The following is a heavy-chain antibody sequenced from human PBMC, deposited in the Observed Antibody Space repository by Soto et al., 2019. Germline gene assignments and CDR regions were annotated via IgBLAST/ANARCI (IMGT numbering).Heavy chain of an antibody. D-gene: IGHD6-13*01. V-gene: IGHV1-8*01. Sequence: EASVKVSCKASGYTFTSYDINWVRQATGQGLEWMGWMNPNSGDTGYAQKFQGRVTMTRNTSISTAYMELSSLGSEDTAVYYCARGFGLAAAGTRYYYYYYMDVWGKGTTVTVSS. CDR2: MNPNSGDT. J-gene: IGHJ6*03. CDR3: ARGFGLAAAGTRYYYYYYMDV. CDR1: GYTFTSYD.